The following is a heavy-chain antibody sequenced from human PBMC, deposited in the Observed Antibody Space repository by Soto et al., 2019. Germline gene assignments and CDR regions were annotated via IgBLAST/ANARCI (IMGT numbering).Heavy chain of an antibody. Sequence: GGSLRLSCAASGFSFGTYVMNWVRQAPGKGLEWVSGISGSGGRVYSADSVKGRFTISRDNSRNTLYLQMNSLRAEDTAVYYCASRVPHGTYGAPYFQHWGQGTLVTVSS. CDR2: ISGSGGRV. J-gene: IGHJ1*01. CDR1: GFSFGTYV. CDR3: ASRVPHGTYGAPYFQH. V-gene: IGHV3-23*01. D-gene: IGHD1-26*01.